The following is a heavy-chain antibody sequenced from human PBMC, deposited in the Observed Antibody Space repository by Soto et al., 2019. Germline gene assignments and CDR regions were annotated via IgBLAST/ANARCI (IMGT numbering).Heavy chain of an antibody. CDR3: ANKPIAAEYFDY. V-gene: IGHV3-30*18. J-gene: IGHJ4*02. CDR2: ISYDGSNK. D-gene: IGHD6-13*01. Sequence: QVQLVESGGGVVQPGRSLRLSCAASGFTFSSYGMHWVRQAPGKGLEWVAVISYDGSNKYYADSVKGRFTISRDNSKNPLYLQMTSLRAEDTAVYYCANKPIAAEYFDYWGQGTLVTVSS. CDR1: GFTFSSYG.